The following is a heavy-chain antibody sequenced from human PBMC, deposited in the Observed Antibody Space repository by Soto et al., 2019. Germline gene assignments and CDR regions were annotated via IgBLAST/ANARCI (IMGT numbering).Heavy chain of an antibody. V-gene: IGHV1-2*02. CDR1: GYTFTNHG. J-gene: IGHJ4*02. CDR3: ARDTATNYDILTGPGDY. CDR2: INPNSGGT. Sequence: ASVKVSCKTSGYTFTNHGINWVRQAPGQGLEWMGWINPNSGGTNYAQKFQGRVTMTRDTSISTAYMELSRLRSDDTAVYYCARDTATNYDILTGPGDYWGQGTLVTVSS. D-gene: IGHD3-9*01.